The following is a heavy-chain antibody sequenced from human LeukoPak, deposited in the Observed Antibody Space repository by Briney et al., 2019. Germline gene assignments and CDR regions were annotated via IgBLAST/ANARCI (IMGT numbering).Heavy chain of an antibody. D-gene: IGHD3-16*02. J-gene: IGHJ4*02. Sequence: GGSLTLSCVASGFTFISHEMNWVRQAPGKGLEWVAYISSSGSTKQYADSVKGRFTISRDNAKNSLHLQMDSLRGGDTAVYYCTRDPTENYGYSWVSYHYAGYWGQGTLVTVSS. CDR3: TRDPTENYGYSWVSYHYAGY. CDR2: ISSSGSTK. CDR1: GFTFISHE. V-gene: IGHV3-48*03.